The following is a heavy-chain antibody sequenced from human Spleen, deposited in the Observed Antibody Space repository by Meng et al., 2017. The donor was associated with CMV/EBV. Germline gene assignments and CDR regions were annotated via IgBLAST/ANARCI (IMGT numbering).Heavy chain of an antibody. CDR2: VYYSGST. CDR1: GGSISRYY. V-gene: IGHV4-59*12. Sequence: SETLSLTCTVSGGSISRYYWSWIRQPPGKGLEWIGNVYYSGSTNYNPSLKSRVTISVDTSKNQFSLKLSSVTAADTAVYYCARGGGRCSSTSCYKGGYYYYGMDVWGQGTTVTVSS. CDR3: ARGGGRCSSTSCYKGGYYYYGMDV. D-gene: IGHD2-2*01. J-gene: IGHJ6*02.